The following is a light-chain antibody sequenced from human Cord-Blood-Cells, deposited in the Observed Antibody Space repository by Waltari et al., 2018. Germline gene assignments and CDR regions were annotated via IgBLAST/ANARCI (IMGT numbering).Light chain of an antibody. Sequence: IQMTQSPSSLSASVGDRVTITGRASQSISSYLNWYQQKPGKAPKLLLYAASSLQSGVPSRFSGSGSGTEFTLTISSLQPEDVATYYCQQSYSTPWTFGQGTKVEIK. CDR3: QQSYSTPWT. CDR2: AAS. V-gene: IGKV1-39*01. J-gene: IGKJ1*01. CDR1: QSISSY.